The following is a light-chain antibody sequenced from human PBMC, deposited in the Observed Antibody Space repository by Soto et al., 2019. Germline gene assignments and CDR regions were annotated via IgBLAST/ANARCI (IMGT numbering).Light chain of an antibody. V-gene: IGKV1-5*01. J-gene: IGKJ2*01. Sequence: DIQMTQSPSTLSASVGDRVTITCRASQSISSWLAWYQQKPGKAPKLLIFDASSLGSGVPSKFSGSGSRTDFTLTISSLQPDDFASYYCQQYHSYPYTFGQGTKLEI. CDR1: QSISSW. CDR2: DAS. CDR3: QQYHSYPYT.